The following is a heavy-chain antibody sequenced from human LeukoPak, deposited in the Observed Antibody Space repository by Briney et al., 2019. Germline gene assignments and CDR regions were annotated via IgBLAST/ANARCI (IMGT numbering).Heavy chain of an antibody. CDR2: IIPIFGTA. J-gene: IGHJ4*02. D-gene: IGHD5-24*01. CDR1: GGTFSSYA. CDR3: AREMATITFDY. Sequence: ASVKVSCKASGGTFSSYAISWVRQAPGQGLEWMGRIIPIFGTANYAQKFQGRVTITTDESTSTAYMELSSLRSEDTAVYYCAREMATITFDYWGQGTLSPSPQ. V-gene: IGHV1-69*05.